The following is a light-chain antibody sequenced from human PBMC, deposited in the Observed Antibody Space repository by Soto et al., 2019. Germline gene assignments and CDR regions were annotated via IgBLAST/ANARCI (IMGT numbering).Light chain of an antibody. V-gene: IGKV3-15*01. J-gene: IGKJ1*01. Sequence: EIVMTQSPATLSVSPGEGATLSCRASQSVSSKLAWYQQKPGQAPRLLICGASTRATGIPARFSGSGSGTEFTLIISSLQSEDSAVYYCQQYNSWLWTFGQGTKVEIK. CDR1: QSVSSK. CDR3: QQYNSWLWT. CDR2: GAS.